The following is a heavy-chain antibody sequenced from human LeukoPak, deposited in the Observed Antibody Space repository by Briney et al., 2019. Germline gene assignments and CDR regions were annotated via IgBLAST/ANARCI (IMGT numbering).Heavy chain of an antibody. CDR1: GFTFGSFA. Sequence: GGSLRLSCAASGFTFGSFAMSWVRQAPGKGLEWVSAISGSGGSTYYADSVKGRFTISRDNSKNTLYLQMNSLRAEDTAVYYCAKDGEWLAHGIFDYWGQGTLVTVSS. D-gene: IGHD6-19*01. J-gene: IGHJ4*02. CDR2: ISGSGGST. V-gene: IGHV3-23*01. CDR3: AKDGEWLAHGIFDY.